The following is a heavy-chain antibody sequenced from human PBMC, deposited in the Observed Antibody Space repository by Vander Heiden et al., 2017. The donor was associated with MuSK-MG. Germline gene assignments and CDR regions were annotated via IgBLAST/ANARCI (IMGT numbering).Heavy chain of an antibody. CDR2: IGTAGDT. J-gene: IGHJ3*02. CDR3: ARAGIVVPAAMFVVDAFDI. CDR1: GFTFSSYD. V-gene: IGHV3-13*01. Sequence: EVQLVESGGGLVQPGGSLRLSCAASGFTFSSYDMHWVRQATGKGLEWVSAIGTAGDTYYPGSVKGRFTISRENAKNSLYLQMNSLRAGDTAVYYCARAGIVVPAAMFVVDAFDIWGQGTMVTVSS. D-gene: IGHD2-2*01.